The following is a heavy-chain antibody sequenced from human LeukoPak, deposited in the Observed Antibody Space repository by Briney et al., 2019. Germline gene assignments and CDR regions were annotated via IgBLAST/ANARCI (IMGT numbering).Heavy chain of an antibody. CDR2: INQDGSEK. CDR1: GFTFSSYW. J-gene: IGHJ4*02. V-gene: IGHV3-7*04. CDR3: GREGSLWFGESKTDY. Sequence: PGGSLRLSCAASGFTFSSYWMTWVRQAPGKGLEWVANINQDGSEKYYVDSVKGRFTISRDNAKNSLYLQMNSLRVEDTAVYYCGREGSLWFGESKTDYWGQGTLVTVSS. D-gene: IGHD3-10*01.